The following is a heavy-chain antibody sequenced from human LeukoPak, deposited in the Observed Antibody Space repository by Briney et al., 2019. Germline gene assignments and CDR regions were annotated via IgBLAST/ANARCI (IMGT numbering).Heavy chain of an antibody. CDR1: GFTFSSYS. CDR3: ARGQACSSTSCYGFDY. D-gene: IGHD2-2*01. J-gene: IGHJ4*02. V-gene: IGHV3-48*01. CDR2: ISSSSSTI. Sequence: GGSLRLSCAASGFTFSSYSMNWVCQAPGKGLEWVSYISSSSSTIYYADSVKGRFTISRDNAKNSLYLQMNSLRAEDTAVYYCARGQACSSTSCYGFDYWGQGTLVTVSS.